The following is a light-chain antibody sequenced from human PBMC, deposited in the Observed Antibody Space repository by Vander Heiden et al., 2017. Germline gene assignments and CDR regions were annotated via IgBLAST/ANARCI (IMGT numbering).Light chain of an antibody. CDR3: CSYTSSATGV. J-gene: IGLJ3*02. CDR1: SSDFGYNY. V-gene: IGLV2-14*01. Sequence: QSALTQPASVSGSPGQSITISCTETSSDFGYNYVSWYQQHPGKVPKLIMYDVTTRPSGVSNRFSGSKSGTTASLTISGLQAEDESYYYCCSYTSSATGVFGGGTKLTVL. CDR2: DVT.